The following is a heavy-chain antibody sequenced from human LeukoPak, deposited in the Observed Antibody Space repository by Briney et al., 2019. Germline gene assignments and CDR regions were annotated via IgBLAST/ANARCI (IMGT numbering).Heavy chain of an antibody. V-gene: IGHV4-31*03. CDR1: GGSISSGGYY. D-gene: IGHD2-15*01. J-gene: IGHJ3*02. Sequence: SQTLSLTCTVSGGSISSGGYYWSWIRQHPGKGLEWIEYIYYSGSTYYNPSLKSRVTISVDTSKNQFSLKLSSVTAADTAVYYCASSCSGGSCYYGAFDIWGQGTMVTVSS. CDR3: ASSCSGGSCYYGAFDI. CDR2: IYYSGST.